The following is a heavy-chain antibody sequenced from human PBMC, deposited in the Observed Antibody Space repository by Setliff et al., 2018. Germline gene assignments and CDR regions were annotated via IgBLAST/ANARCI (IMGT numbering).Heavy chain of an antibody. CDR2: IIPIFGTA. J-gene: IGHJ5*02. D-gene: IGHD3-22*01. Sequence: GASVKVSCKASGGTFSSYAISWVRQAPGQGLEWMGGIIPIFGTANYAQKFQGRVTITADESTSTAYMELSSLRSEDTAVYYCARDMIVDFIRGGGWFDPRGQGTLVTVSS. CDR3: ARDMIVDFIRGGGWFDP. V-gene: IGHV1-69*13. CDR1: GGTFSSYA.